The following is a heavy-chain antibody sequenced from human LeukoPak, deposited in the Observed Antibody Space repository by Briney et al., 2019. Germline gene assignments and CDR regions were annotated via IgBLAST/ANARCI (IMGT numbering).Heavy chain of an antibody. Sequence: GGSLRLSCAASGFTFSSYGMSWVRQAPGTGLEWVSAISGNGGNTYYADSVKGRFTISRDTSNNMLFLQMNSLRAGDTAVYYCAKGGSAGGPNWFDPWGQGTLVTVSS. V-gene: IGHV3-23*01. D-gene: IGHD2-15*01. J-gene: IGHJ5*02. CDR3: AKGGSAGGPNWFDP. CDR2: ISGNGGNT. CDR1: GFTFSSYG.